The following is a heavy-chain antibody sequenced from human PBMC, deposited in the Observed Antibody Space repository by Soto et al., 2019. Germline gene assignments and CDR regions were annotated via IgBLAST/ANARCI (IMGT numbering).Heavy chain of an antibody. V-gene: IGHV4-59*08. Sequence: QVQLQESGPGLVKPSETLSLTCIVSGGSISNYYWSWIRQPPGKGLEWIGYIYYSGSTNYNPSLTIRVTISVDTSKNQFALKLSSVTAADTAVYYCARHRYSYGVYYFDYWGQGTLVTVSS. J-gene: IGHJ4*02. D-gene: IGHD5-18*01. CDR1: GGSISNYY. CDR2: IYYSGST. CDR3: ARHRYSYGVYYFDY.